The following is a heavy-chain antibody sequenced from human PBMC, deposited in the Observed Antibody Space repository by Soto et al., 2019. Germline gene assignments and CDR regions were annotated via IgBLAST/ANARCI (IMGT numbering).Heavy chain of an antibody. J-gene: IGHJ6*02. CDR3: ARVPYGSGIGKNYYYYGMDV. V-gene: IGHV1-69*06. D-gene: IGHD3-10*01. CDR1: GGTFSSYA. CDR2: IIPIFGTA. Sequence: SVKVSCKASGGTFSSYAISWVRQAPGQGLEWMGGIIPIFGTANYAQKFQGRVTITADKSTSTVYMELSSLRSEDTAVYYCARVPYGSGIGKNYYYYGMDVWGQGTTVTVSS.